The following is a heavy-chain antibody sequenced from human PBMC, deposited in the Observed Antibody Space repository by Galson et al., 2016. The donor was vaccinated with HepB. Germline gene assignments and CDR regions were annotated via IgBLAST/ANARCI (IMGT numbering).Heavy chain of an antibody. V-gene: IGHV4-30-4*01. CDR2: IYHSGTT. CDR1: GGSVSSGDYY. Sequence: TLSLTCTVSGGSVSSGDYYWSWLRQPPGKGLEWIGYIYHSGTTNYNPSLKSRVTISMGTSKNQFSLRSTSVTAADTAVYYCASHQNRLTTGWYFDLWGRGTLVTVSS. J-gene: IGHJ2*01. CDR3: ASHQNRLTTGWYFDL. D-gene: IGHD1-14*01.